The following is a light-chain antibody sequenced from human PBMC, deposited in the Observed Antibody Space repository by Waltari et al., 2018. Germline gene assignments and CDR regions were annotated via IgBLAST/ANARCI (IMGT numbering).Light chain of an antibody. V-gene: IGLV2-23*02. Sequence: QSALTQPASGTGSPGRSITISCTGSGYTIGNSQVVSWYQQHPGKAPKLIISEVNKRPSLVSSLFSGSTSGNTASLTISGVLADDAADYYCCSHAGLSHCVFGGGTKLTVL. CDR2: EVN. J-gene: IGLJ3*02. CDR3: CSHAGLSHCV. CDR1: GYTIGNSQV.